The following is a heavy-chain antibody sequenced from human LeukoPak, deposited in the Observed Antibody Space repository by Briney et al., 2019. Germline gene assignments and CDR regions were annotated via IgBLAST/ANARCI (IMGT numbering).Heavy chain of an antibody. CDR1: GVSISGYY. J-gene: IGHJ4*02. D-gene: IGHD3-22*01. V-gene: IGHV4-4*07. CDR3: ARGDDSSGQGY. Sequence: SETLSLTCTVSGVSISGYYWSWIRQPPGKGLEWIGRIHTSGSTNYNPSLKSRVTMSVDTSKNQFSLKLSSVTAADTAVYYCARGDDSSGQGYWGQGTQVTVSS. CDR2: IHTSGST.